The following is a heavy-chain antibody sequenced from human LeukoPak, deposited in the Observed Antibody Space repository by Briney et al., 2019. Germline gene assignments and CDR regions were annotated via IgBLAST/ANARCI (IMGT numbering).Heavy chain of an antibody. CDR1: GYTLTELS. Sequence: ASVKVSCKVSGYTLTELSMHWVRQAPGKGLEWMRGFDPEDGETIYAQKFQGRVTMTEDTSTDTAYMELSSLRSEDTAVYYCATHYQLLYLCYFDYWGQGTLDTVSS. V-gene: IGHV1-24*01. J-gene: IGHJ4*02. CDR3: ATHYQLLYLCYFDY. CDR2: FDPEDGET. D-gene: IGHD2-2*02.